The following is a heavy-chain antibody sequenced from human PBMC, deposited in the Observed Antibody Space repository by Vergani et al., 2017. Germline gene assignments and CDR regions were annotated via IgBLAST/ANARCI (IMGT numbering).Heavy chain of an antibody. D-gene: IGHD3-3*01. J-gene: IGHJ4*02. CDR3: AKGQSLYYDFWSGYPH. CDR2: ISYDGSNK. Sequence: QAQLVESGGGVVQPGRSLRLSCAASGFTFSSYGMHWVRQAPGKGLEWVAVISYDGSNKYYADSVKGRFTISRDNSKNTLYLQMNSLRAEDTAVYYCAKGQSLYYDFWSGYPHWGQGTLVTVSS. V-gene: IGHV3-30*18. CDR1: GFTFSSYG.